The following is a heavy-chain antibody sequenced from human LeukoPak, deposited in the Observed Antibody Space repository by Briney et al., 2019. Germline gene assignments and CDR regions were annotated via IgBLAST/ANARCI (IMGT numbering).Heavy chain of an antibody. CDR3: AKDPVPETTIFGVVIGNYFDY. CDR1: GFTFCSYG. CDR2: IRYDGSNK. J-gene: IGHJ4*02. Sequence: PGGSLRLSCAASGFTFCSYGMHWVRQAPGKGLEWVAFIRYDGSNKYYADSVKGRFTISRDNSKNTLYLQMNSLRAEGTAVYYCAKDPVPETTIFGVVIGNYFDYWGQGTLVTLSS. V-gene: IGHV3-30*02. D-gene: IGHD3-3*01.